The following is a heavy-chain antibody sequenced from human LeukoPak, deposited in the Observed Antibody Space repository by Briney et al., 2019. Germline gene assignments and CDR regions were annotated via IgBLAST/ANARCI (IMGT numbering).Heavy chain of an antibody. CDR2: IYYSGST. Sequence: SETLSLTCTVSGGSISSSSYYWGWIRQPPGKGLEWIGSIYYSGSTYYNPSLKSRVTISVDSSKNHFALILSSVTAADTAVYYCARIPIWETNRSAFDSWGHGALVAVTS. V-gene: IGHV4-39*02. CDR3: ARIPIWETNRSAFDS. J-gene: IGHJ5*01. CDR1: GGSISSSSYY. D-gene: IGHD1-26*01.